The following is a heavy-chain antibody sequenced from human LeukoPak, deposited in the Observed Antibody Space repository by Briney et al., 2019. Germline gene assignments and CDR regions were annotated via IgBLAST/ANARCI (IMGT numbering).Heavy chain of an antibody. J-gene: IGHJ6*02. V-gene: IGHV4-31*03. D-gene: IGHD4-17*01. Sequence: SETLSLTYTVSGGSISSGGYYWSWIRQHPGKGLEWIGYIYYSGSTYYNPSLKSRVTISVDTSKNQFSLKLSSVTAADTAVYYCATTVTTGMDVWGQGTTVTVSS. CDR3: ATTVTTGMDV. CDR2: IYYSGST. CDR1: GGSISSGGYY.